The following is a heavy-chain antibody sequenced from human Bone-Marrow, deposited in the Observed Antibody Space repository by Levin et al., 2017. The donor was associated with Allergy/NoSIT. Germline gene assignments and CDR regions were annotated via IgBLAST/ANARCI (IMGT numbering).Heavy chain of an antibody. CDR1: GFTFSSYG. Sequence: GESLKISCAASGFTFSSYGMHWVRQAPGKGLEWVAVISYDGSNKYYADSVKGRFTISRDNSKNTLYLQMNSLRAEDTAVYYCAKRGVLGYCSSTSCYSPTYFDYWGQGTLVTVSS. J-gene: IGHJ4*02. V-gene: IGHV3-30*18. CDR2: ISYDGSNK. CDR3: AKRGVLGYCSSTSCYSPTYFDY. D-gene: IGHD2-2*01.